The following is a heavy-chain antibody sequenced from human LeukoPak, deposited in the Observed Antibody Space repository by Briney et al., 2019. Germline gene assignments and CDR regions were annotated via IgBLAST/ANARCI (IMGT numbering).Heavy chain of an antibody. Sequence: SETLSLTCAVSGGSISSSWWSWVRQPPGKGLQWIGEIFHSGTTNYNPSLKSRVTISVDKSKNHFSLELSSVTAADTAVYYCACHSGWSGPSEWGQGTLVIVSS. J-gene: IGHJ4*02. D-gene: IGHD6-19*01. V-gene: IGHV4-4*02. CDR3: ACHSGWSGPSE. CDR1: GGSISSSW. CDR2: IFHSGTT.